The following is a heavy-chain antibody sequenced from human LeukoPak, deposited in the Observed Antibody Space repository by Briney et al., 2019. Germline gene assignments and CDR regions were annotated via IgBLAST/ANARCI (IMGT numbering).Heavy chain of an antibody. V-gene: IGHV3-30*02. D-gene: IGHD2-21*01. Sequence: GGSLRLSCAASGFKFASFGMHWVRQAPGKGLEWVASVRFDGNNKYYADSVKGRFTISRDNSKNTLYLQMNSLRAEDTAVYYCAKDLFGDYWGQGTLVTVSS. J-gene: IGHJ4*02. CDR2: VRFDGNNK. CDR3: AKDLFGDY. CDR1: GFKFASFG.